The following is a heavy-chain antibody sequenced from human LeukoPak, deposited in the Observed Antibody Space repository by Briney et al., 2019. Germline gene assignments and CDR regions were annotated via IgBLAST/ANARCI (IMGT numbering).Heavy chain of an antibody. Sequence: GGSLRLSCAASGFTFSSYWMHWVRQAPGKGLVWVSRINSDGSSTSYADSVKGRFTISRDNSKSTLYLQMNGLRAEDTAVYFCARTVSSSWGFFDSWGQGTLVTVSS. CDR1: GFTFSSYW. V-gene: IGHV3-74*01. D-gene: IGHD6-6*01. CDR3: ARTVSSSWGFFDS. CDR2: INSDGSST. J-gene: IGHJ4*02.